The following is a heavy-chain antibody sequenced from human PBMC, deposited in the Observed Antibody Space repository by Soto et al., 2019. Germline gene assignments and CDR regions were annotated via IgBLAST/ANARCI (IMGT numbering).Heavy chain of an antibody. CDR2: ISYTGRT. V-gene: IGHV4-61*01. CDR3: ARRIRPPTTTYSWFDP. D-gene: IGHD5-12*01. J-gene: IGHJ5*02. CDR1: GGSVTSGSYY. Sequence: SETLSLTCTVSGGSVTSGSYYWSWIRQPPGKGLELIGYISYTGRTNYNPSLKSRVTISVDTSKNQFSLKLTSLTAADTAVYYCARRIRPPTTTYSWFDPWGQGTLVTSPQ.